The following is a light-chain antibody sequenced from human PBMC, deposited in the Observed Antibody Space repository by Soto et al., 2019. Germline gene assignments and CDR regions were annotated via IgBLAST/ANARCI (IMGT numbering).Light chain of an antibody. J-gene: IGLJ3*02. CDR1: SSDIGTYNY. Sequence: QSVLTQPASVSGSPGQSITISCTGTSSDIGTYNYVSWYQQYPGKAPKLIIYEVTNRPSGVSNRFSGSKSGSTASLTISGLQAEDEADYYCNSYTSSTTMVFGGGTKVTVL. V-gene: IGLV2-14*01. CDR2: EVT. CDR3: NSYTSSTTMV.